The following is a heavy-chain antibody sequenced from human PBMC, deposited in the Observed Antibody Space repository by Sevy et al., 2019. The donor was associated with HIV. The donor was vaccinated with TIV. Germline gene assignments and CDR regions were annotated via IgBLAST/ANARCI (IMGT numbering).Heavy chain of an antibody. CDR3: ARGGYYGYSGLDY. D-gene: IGHD3-10*01. V-gene: IGHV3-7*01. CDR1: GFTTGFTFSDYW. CDR2: IKEDGTEI. J-gene: IGHJ4*02. Sequence: GGSLRLSCAASGFTTGFTFSDYWMAWVRQAPGKGLEWVANIKEDGTEIYYLDSLKGRFTISRDNAKYLLYLQMNSLRAEDTAVYYCARGGYYGYSGLDYWGQGTLVTVSS.